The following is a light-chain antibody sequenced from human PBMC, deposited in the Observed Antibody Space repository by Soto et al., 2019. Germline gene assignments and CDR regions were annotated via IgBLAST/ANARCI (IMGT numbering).Light chain of an antibody. CDR1: QSVSIL. Sequence: EIVMTLSPATLSLSPGERATLSFMASQSVSILLAWYQQKPGQAPRLLLYGAFTRATGIPARFSGSGSETDFTLTISSLQSEDFALYYCQQYNDWPLTFGGGTKVDIK. CDR2: GAF. J-gene: IGKJ4*01. V-gene: IGKV3-15*01. CDR3: QQYNDWPLT.